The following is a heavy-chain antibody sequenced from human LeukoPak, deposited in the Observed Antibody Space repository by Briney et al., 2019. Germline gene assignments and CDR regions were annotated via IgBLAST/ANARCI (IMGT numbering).Heavy chain of an antibody. CDR2: ISSSGDVT. V-gene: IGHV3-23*01. J-gene: IGHJ4*02. Sequence: GVLRLSCAASGFTFSSYAMSWVRQAPGKGLAWVSAISSSGDVTKYADSAKGRFTISRDNSKNTLYLHMNSLRAEDTAIYYCARDERWIQFNYWGQGTLVTVSS. CDR1: GFTFSSYA. D-gene: IGHD5-18*01. CDR3: ARDERWIQFNY.